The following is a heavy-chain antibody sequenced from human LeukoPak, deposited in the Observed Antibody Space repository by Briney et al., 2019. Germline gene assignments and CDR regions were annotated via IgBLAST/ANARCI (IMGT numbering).Heavy chain of an antibody. CDR2: ISYDGSNK. V-gene: IGHV3-30*18. J-gene: IGHJ4*02. Sequence: PGRSLRLSCAASGFTLSCSGMHRVRHAPGKGLDWVPDISYDGSNKYYADSVKGRFTISRDNSKNTLYPQMTSLRAEDTALYYCAKRSVYDYLTGDYTHFYNTGQGTLFTASS. D-gene: IGHD3-9*01. CDR1: GFTLSCSG. CDR3: AKRSVYDYLTGDYTHFYN.